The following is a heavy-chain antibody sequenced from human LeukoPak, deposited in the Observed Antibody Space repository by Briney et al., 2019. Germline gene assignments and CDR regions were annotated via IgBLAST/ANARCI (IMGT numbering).Heavy chain of an antibody. CDR2: IWYDGSNK. CDR3: ARDALYCSSTSCYYYGMDV. CDR1: GFTFSSYG. D-gene: IGHD2-2*01. V-gene: IGHV3-33*01. J-gene: IGHJ6*02. Sequence: GGSPRLSCAASGFTFSSYGMHWVRQAPGKGLEWVAVIWYDGSNKYYADSVKGRFTISRDNSKNTLYLQMNSLRAEDTAVYYCARDALYCSSTSCYYYGMDVWGQGTTVTVSS.